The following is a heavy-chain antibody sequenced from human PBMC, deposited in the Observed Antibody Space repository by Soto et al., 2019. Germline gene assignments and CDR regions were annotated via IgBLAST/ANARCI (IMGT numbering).Heavy chain of an antibody. CDR1: GYSFTSYW. J-gene: IGHJ6*02. CDR3: ARRVGATTGYYYYGMDV. D-gene: IGHD1-26*01. Sequence: GESLKISCKGSGYSFTSYWIGWVRQMPGKGLEWMGIIYPGDSDTRYSPSFQGQVTISADKSISTAYLQWSSLKASDTAMYYCARRVGATTGYYYYGMDVWGQGTTVTVSS. V-gene: IGHV5-51*01. CDR2: IYPGDSDT.